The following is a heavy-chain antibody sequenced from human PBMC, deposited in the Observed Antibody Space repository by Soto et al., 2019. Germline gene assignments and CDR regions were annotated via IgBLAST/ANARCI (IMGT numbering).Heavy chain of an antibody. D-gene: IGHD6-19*01. CDR2: IYYSGTT. V-gene: IGHV4-59*08. Sequence: PSETLSLTCTVSGGSISSYFWSWIRQPPGKGLEWIGYIYYSGTTNYNPSLKSRVTISLDTSKSQFSLKLSSVTVADTAVFYCARHYSSGSSNLFDPWGQGTLVIVSS. CDR3: ARHYSSGSSNLFDP. J-gene: IGHJ5*02. CDR1: GGSISSYF.